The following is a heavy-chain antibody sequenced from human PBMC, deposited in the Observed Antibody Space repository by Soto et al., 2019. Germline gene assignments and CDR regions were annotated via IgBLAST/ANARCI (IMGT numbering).Heavy chain of an antibody. CDR1: GGTFSSYT. CDR2: IIPILGIA. V-gene: IGHV1-69*02. J-gene: IGHJ6*02. CDR3: AIWNAEQYSCGRRQLDV. Sequence: QVQLVQSGAEVKKPGSSVKVSCKASGGTFSSYTISWVRQAPGQGLEGMGRIIPILGIANYSQKFQGRVTMTEDKPRNIDYMGLSRMRSEDTGGYYCAIWNAEQYSCGRRQLDVWGPGNTVTGSS. D-gene: IGHD5-18*01.